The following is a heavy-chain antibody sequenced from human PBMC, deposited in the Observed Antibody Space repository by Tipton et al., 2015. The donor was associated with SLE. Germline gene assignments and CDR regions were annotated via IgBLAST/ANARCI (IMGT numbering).Heavy chain of an antibody. J-gene: IGHJ4*02. CDR2: SHDSGAT. Sequence: TLSLTCTVSGGSISSYSWCWIRQPPGKGLEWIGYSHDSGATFYNPSLRSRSAISVDTSQNQFSLRLTSVTAADTAGYYCARHLGASFDFWGQGILVTVSS. CDR3: ARHLGASFDF. CDR1: GGSISSYS. V-gene: IGHV4-59*06.